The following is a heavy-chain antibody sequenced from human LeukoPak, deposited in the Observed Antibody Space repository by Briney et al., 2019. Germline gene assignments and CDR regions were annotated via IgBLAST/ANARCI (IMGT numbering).Heavy chain of an antibody. Sequence: GGSLRLSCTTSGFAFDDFAMSWVRQPAGKGLGWVGFIRRRAYGGAAEYAASVKGRFIISRDDSKGIAYLQMNSLNTEDTAVYYCSRNGLVDFDYWGQGSRVIVSP. CDR3: SRNGLVDFDY. V-gene: IGHV3-49*04. CDR1: GFAFDDFA. J-gene: IGHJ4*02. CDR2: IRRRAYGGAA.